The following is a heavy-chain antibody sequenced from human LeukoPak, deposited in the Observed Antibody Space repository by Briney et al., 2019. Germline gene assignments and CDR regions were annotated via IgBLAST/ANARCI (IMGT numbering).Heavy chain of an antibody. CDR3: ARPDDYGGRPSAFDI. CDR1: GYTFITYW. D-gene: IGHD4-23*01. Sequence: GESLKISCKASGYTFITYWIGWVRQMPGKGLEWMGIIYSGDSNTRYSPSFQGQVTISADKSITTAYLHWNSLKASDTVMYYCARPDDYGGRPSAFDIWGQGTIATVSS. V-gene: IGHV5-51*01. J-gene: IGHJ3*02. CDR2: IYSGDSNT.